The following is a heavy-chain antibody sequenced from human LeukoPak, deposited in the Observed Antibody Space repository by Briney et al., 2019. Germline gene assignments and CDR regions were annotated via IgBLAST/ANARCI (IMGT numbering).Heavy chain of an antibody. J-gene: IGHJ4*02. CDR1: GYTFTSYG. CDR2: ICTYNGNT. D-gene: IGHD6-19*01. CDR3: ARSSLAVAGSVFDY. V-gene: IGHV1-18*01. Sequence: ASVKVSCKASGYTFTSYGISWVRQAPGQGLEWMGWICTYNGNTHYAQKLQGRVTMTTDTSTSTTYMELRSLRSDDTAVYYCARSSLAVAGSVFDYWGQGTLVTVSS.